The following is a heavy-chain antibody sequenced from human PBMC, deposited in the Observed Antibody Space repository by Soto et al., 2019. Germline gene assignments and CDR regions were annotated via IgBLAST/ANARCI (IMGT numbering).Heavy chain of an antibody. CDR2: ISYDGSNK. J-gene: IGHJ4*02. D-gene: IGHD5-18*01. CDR1: GFTFSSYA. V-gene: IGHV3-30-3*01. Sequence: GGSLRLSCAASGFTFSSYAMHWVRQAPGKGLEWVAVISYDGSNKYYADSVKGRFTISRDNSKNTLYLQMNSLRAEDTAVYYCAREGIPYYTAMALGFDYWGQGTLVTVYS. CDR3: AREGIPYYTAMALGFDY.